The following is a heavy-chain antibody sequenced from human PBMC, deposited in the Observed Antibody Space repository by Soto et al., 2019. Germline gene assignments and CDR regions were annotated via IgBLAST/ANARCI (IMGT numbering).Heavy chain of an antibody. D-gene: IGHD3-9*01. V-gene: IGHV3-33*01. Sequence: SLRLSCAASGFTFSSYGMHWVRQAPGKGLEWVAVIWYDGSNKYYADSVKGRFTISRDNSKNTLYLQMNSLRAEDTAVYYCARDLGYYDILTGYYLGYWGQGTLVTVSS. CDR1: GFTFSSYG. CDR3: ARDLGYYDILTGYYLGY. J-gene: IGHJ4*02. CDR2: IWYDGSNK.